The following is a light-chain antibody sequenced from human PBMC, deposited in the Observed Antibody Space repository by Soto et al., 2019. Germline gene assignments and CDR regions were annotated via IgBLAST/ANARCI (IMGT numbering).Light chain of an antibody. V-gene: IGKV3-15*01. CDR3: QQYNNWPLT. Sequence: EIVMTQSPATLSVSPGEKAALSCRASQTINSNLAWYRQKPGQAPRLLIYGASTRATGIPARFSGSGSGTEFTLTISSLQSEDCGVYYCQQYNNWPLTFGGGTKVEIK. CDR2: GAS. CDR1: QTINSN. J-gene: IGKJ4*01.